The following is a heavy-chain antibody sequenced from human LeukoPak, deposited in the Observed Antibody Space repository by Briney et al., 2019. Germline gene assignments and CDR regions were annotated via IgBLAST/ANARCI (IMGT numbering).Heavy chain of an antibody. CDR2: ISSSGSTI. J-gene: IGHJ4*02. CDR3: ARSGVGGPYYYDSSGYGY. Sequence: GGSLRLSCAASGFTFSSYEMNWVRQAPGKGLEWVSYISSSGSTIYYADSVKGRFTISRDNANNSLYLQMNSLRAEDTAVYYCARSGVGGPYYYDSSGYGYWGQGTLVTVSS. CDR1: GFTFSSYE. D-gene: IGHD3-22*01. V-gene: IGHV3-48*03.